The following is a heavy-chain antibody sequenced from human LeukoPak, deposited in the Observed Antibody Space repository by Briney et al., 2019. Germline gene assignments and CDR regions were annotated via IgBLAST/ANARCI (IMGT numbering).Heavy chain of an antibody. CDR1: GGSISSYY. CDR3: AREVTVTMLAFDI. J-gene: IGHJ3*02. V-gene: IGHV4-59*12. D-gene: IGHD4-17*01. CDR2: IYYSGST. Sequence: SETLSLTCTVSGGSISSYYWSWIRQPPGKGLEWIGYIYYSGSTYYNPSLKSRVTISVDTSKNQFSLKLSSVTAADTAVYYCAREVTVTMLAFDIWGQGTMVTVSS.